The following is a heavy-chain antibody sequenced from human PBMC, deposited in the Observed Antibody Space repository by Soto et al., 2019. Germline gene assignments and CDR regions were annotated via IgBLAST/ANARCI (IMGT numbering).Heavy chain of an antibody. CDR1: GYTFTSYD. CDR2: MNPNSGNT. Sequence: ASVKVSCKASGYTFTSYDINWVRQATGQGLEWMGWMNPNSGNTGYAQKFQGRVTMTRNTSISTAYMELSSLRSEDTAVYYCARGCVVVPAAISEGRSPCWFDPWGQGTLVTVSS. J-gene: IGHJ5*02. CDR3: ARGCVVVPAAISEGRSPCWFDP. D-gene: IGHD2-2*01. V-gene: IGHV1-8*01.